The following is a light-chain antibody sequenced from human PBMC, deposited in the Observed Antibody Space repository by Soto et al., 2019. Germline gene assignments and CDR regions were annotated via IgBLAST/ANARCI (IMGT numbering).Light chain of an antibody. J-gene: IGKJ5*01. CDR1: QSVRSN. V-gene: IGKV3-15*01. CDR3: QQHNNWPSIT. Sequence: EIVMAQSPASLSVSPGEGATLSCSASQSVRSNLAWYQQKPGQAPRLLIYGASTRATGIPARISGSGSGTEFTLTISTLQSKDFALYFCQQHNNWPSITCGQGTQLEIK. CDR2: GAS.